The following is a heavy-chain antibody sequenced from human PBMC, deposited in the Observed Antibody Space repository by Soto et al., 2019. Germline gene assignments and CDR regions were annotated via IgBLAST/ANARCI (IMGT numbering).Heavy chain of an antibody. D-gene: IGHD5-12*01. CDR2: MNPNSANT. V-gene: IGHV1-8*01. CDR1: GYTYTSYD. J-gene: IGHJ4*02. Sequence: APVELSCKASGYTYTSYDINWARQATGQGLEWMGWMNPNSANTGYAQKFQGRVTMTRNTSISTAYMELSSLRSEDTAVYYCVRDSPIGSTYSGYDGIDYWGQGTLVTVSS. CDR3: VRDSPIGSTYSGYDGIDY.